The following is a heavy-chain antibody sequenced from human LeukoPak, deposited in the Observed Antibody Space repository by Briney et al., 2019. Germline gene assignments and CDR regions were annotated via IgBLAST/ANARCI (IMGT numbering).Heavy chain of an antibody. Sequence: PSETLSLTCXXSGGSXXXXXXXXXCIRQPRGXXXXXIGTIXYSGDTYYNPSLXXXXTIXADTSXNQFSRRLTSVTAADPAVYYCARLEYGDYGAFDYWGQGTLVTVSS. V-gene: IGHV4-39*01. CDR2: IXYSGDT. CDR1: GGSXXXXXXX. CDR3: ARLEYGDYGAFDY. J-gene: IGHJ4*02. D-gene: IGHD4-17*01.